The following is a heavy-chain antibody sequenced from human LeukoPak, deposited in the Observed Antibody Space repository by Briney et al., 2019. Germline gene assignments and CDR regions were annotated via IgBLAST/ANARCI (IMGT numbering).Heavy chain of an antibody. D-gene: IGHD7-27*01. CDR2: ISGSGGST. V-gene: IGHV3-23*01. CDR3: ATTNWGLFDY. CDR1: GYTFSSYA. Sequence: GGSLRLSCAASGYTFSSYAMSWVRQAPGKGLEWVSAISGSGGSTYYADSVKGRFTISRDNSKNTLYLQMNSLRAEDTAVYYCATTNWGLFDYWGQGTLVTVSS. J-gene: IGHJ4*02.